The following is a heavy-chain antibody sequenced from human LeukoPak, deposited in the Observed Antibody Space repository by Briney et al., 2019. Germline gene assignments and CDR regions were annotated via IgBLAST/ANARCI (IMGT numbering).Heavy chain of an antibody. CDR3: ARDLYDILTGYYPYGMDV. CDR2: ISSSSSYI. Sequence: PGGSLRLSCAASGFTFSDYYMSWIRQAPGKGLEWVSSISSSSSYIYYADSVKGRFTISRDNAKNSLYLQMNSLRAEDTAVYYCARDLYDILTGYYPYGMDVWGQGTTVTVFS. D-gene: IGHD3-9*01. CDR1: GFTFSDYY. J-gene: IGHJ6*02. V-gene: IGHV3-11*06.